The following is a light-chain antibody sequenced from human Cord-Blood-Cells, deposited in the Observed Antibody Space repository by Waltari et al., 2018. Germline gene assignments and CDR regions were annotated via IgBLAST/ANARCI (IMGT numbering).Light chain of an antibody. V-gene: IGKV3-15*01. J-gene: IGKJ2*01. Sequence: EIVMTQSPATLSVSPGERATLSCRASQSVSSNLAWYQQKPGQAPRLLIYGASTRATGIPARFSGSGSGTEFTLTISSLQSEDFAVYYCQQYNNWPYTF. CDR3: QQYNNWPYT. CDR2: GAS. CDR1: QSVSSN.